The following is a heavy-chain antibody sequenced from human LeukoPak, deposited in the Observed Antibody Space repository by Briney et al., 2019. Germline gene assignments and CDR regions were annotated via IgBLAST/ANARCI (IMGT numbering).Heavy chain of an antibody. CDR3: ARHLGYCSSTSCHSAFDI. CDR2: IYYSGST. CDR1: GGSISSSSYY. Sequence: PSETLSLTCTVSGGSISSSSYYWGWIRQPPGKGLEWIGSIYYSGSTYYNPSLKSRVTISVDTSKNQFSLKLSSVTAADTAVYYCARHLGYCSSTSCHSAFDIWGQGTMVTVSS. V-gene: IGHV4-39*01. D-gene: IGHD2-2*01. J-gene: IGHJ3*02.